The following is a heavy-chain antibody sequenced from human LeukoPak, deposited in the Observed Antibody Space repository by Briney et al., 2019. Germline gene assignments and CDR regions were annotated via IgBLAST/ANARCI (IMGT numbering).Heavy chain of an antibody. V-gene: IGHV1-18*01. CDR1: GYTFTSYG. Sequence: ASVKVSCKASGYTFTSYGISWVRQAPGQGLEWMGWISAYNGNTNYAQKLQGRVTVATDTSTSTAYMELRSLRSDDTAVYYCATARGPGSYMDWFDPWGQGTLVTVSS. CDR3: ATARGPGSYMDWFDP. D-gene: IGHD1-26*01. J-gene: IGHJ5*02. CDR2: ISAYNGNT.